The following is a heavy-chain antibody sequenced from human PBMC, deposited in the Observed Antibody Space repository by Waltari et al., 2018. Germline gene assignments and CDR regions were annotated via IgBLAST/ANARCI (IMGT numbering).Heavy chain of an antibody. V-gene: IGHV3-23*01. Sequence: EMQLLESGGYLVQPGGSLRLSCVASGFTFVSYAMNRVRQSPGKGLQWVSVISGSSSSIYYADSVKGRFTISRDNSKNTLFLQMNNLRVEDTAIYYCAKDFWGVHSSSGFNVWGQGTMVTVSS. D-gene: IGHD3-16*01. J-gene: IGHJ3*01. CDR3: AKDFWGVHSSSGFNV. CDR1: GFTFVSYA. CDR2: ISGSSSSI.